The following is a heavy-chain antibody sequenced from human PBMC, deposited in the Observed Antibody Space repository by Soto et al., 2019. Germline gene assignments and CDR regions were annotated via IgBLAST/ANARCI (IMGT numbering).Heavy chain of an antibody. V-gene: IGHV3-74*01. CDR1: GFTFSSYW. CDR2: MNSDGSDT. D-gene: IGHD2-8*01. Sequence: PGGSLSLSCAASGFTFSSYWMHWDRQAPGRGLVWVSRMNSDGSDTYYADSVKGRFTISRDNARNTVYLQMNSLRVEDTAVYYCAREGMGFSNWFDPRGQGTLVTVSS. J-gene: IGHJ5*02. CDR3: AREGMGFSNWFDP.